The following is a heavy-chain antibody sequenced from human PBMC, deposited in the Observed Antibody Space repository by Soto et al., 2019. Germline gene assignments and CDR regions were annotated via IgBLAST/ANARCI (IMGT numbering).Heavy chain of an antibody. Sequence: PGGSLRLSCAASGFTFSSYAMSWVRQAPGKGLEWVSAISGSGGSTYYADSVKGRFTISRDNSKNTLYLQMNSLRAEDTAVYYCAKAGGRIIPWIQLWHHYYGMDVWGQGTTVTVSS. J-gene: IGHJ6*02. CDR1: GFTFSSYA. CDR2: ISGSGGST. D-gene: IGHD5-18*01. V-gene: IGHV3-23*01. CDR3: AKAGGRIIPWIQLWHHYYGMDV.